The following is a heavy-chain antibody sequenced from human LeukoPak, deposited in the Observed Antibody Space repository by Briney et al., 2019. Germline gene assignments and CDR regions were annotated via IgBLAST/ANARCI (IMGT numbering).Heavy chain of an antibody. CDR2: INPNSGST. CDR3: ARSDYYGAGSFDY. V-gene: IGHV1-46*01. D-gene: IGHD3-10*01. CDR1: GYTVTSHY. Sequence: ASVKVSRKASGYTVTSHYIHWVRQAPGQGLEWMGIINPNSGSTDQTQKFQGRVTLTRDTSTSTFYMELSSLRSEDTAMYYCARSDYYGAGSFDYWGQGTLVTVSS. J-gene: IGHJ4*02.